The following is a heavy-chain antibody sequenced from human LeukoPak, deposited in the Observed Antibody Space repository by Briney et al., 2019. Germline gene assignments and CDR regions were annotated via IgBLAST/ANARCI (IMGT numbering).Heavy chain of an antibody. CDR2: IYYSGST. CDR3: ARLRSGWDY. D-gene: IGHD6-19*01. V-gene: IGHV4-39*01. CDR1: GGSICSSSYY. J-gene: IGHJ4*02. Sequence: PSETLSLTCTVPGGSICSSSYYWGLIRQPPGKGLEWIGSIYYSGSTYYNPSLKSRVTISVDTSKNQFSLKLSSVTAADTAVYYCARLRSGWDYWGQGTLVTVSS.